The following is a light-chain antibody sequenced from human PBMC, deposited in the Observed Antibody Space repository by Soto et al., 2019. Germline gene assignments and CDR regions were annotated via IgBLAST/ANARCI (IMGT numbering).Light chain of an antibody. CDR2: WAS. CDR3: RQYYSIPYT. Sequence: DIVMTQSPDSLAVSLGERATINCKSSQSVLYSSNNKNYLAWYQQKPGQPPKLLIYWASTRESGVPDRFSGSGSGTDFTLTISSLQAEDVAVYYCRQYYSIPYTFGQGTKLEIK. CDR1: QSVLYSSNNKNY. J-gene: IGKJ2*01. V-gene: IGKV4-1*01.